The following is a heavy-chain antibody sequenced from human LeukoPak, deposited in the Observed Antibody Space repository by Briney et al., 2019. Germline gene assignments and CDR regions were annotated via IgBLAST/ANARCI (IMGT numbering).Heavy chain of an antibody. CDR3: ARLGRIAVAGYDY. D-gene: IGHD6-19*01. Sequence: PGGSLRLSCAASGFTFSSYWMHWVRQAPGKGLVWVSRINSDGSSTSYADSVKGRFTISRDNAKNTLYLQMNNLRAEDTAVYYCARLGRIAVAGYDYWGQGTLVTVSS. CDR1: GFTFSSYW. CDR2: INSDGSST. V-gene: IGHV3-74*01. J-gene: IGHJ4*02.